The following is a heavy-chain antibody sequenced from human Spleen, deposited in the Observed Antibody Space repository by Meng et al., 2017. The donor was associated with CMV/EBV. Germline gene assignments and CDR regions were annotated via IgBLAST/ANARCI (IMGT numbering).Heavy chain of an antibody. CDR1: GGSFSGYY. V-gene: IGHV4-34*01. Sequence: QVQLQQWGAGLLKPSETLSLTGAVYGGSFSGYYWSWIRQPPGKGLEWIGEINHSGSTNYNPSLKSRVTISVDTSKNQFSLKLSSVTAADTAVYYCASGLTIFGPYDPWGQGTLVTVSS. CDR2: INHSGST. J-gene: IGHJ5*02. D-gene: IGHD3-3*01. CDR3: ASGLTIFGPYDP.